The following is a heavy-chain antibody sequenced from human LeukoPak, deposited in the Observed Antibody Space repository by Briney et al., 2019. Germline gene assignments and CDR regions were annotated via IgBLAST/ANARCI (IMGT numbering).Heavy chain of an antibody. V-gene: IGHV3-48*03. Sequence: TGGSLRLSCAASGFTFSSYEMNWVRQAPGKGLEWVSYISSSGSTIYYADSVKGRFTISRDNAKNSLYLQMNSLRAEDTAVYYCTRETAYGSGSPGVHWGQGTLVTVSS. J-gene: IGHJ4*02. D-gene: IGHD3-10*01. CDR3: TRETAYGSGSPGVH. CDR2: ISSSGSTI. CDR1: GFTFSSYE.